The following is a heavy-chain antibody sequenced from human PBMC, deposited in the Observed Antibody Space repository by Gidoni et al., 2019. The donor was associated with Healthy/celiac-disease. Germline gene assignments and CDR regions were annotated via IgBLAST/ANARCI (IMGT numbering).Heavy chain of an antibody. V-gene: IGHV3-21*01. Sequence: VQLVVSGGGLVTPGGSLRLSCAASGFTFIIHTRNWVRQAPGKGLEWVSSISSSSSYIYYADSVKGRFTISRDNAKNSLYLQMNSLRAEVTAVYYCAREDGSWYPPYYYYGMDVWGQGTTVTVSS. CDR1: GFTFIIHT. CDR3: AREDGSWYPPYYYYGMDV. J-gene: IGHJ6*02. D-gene: IGHD6-13*01. CDR2: ISSSSSYI.